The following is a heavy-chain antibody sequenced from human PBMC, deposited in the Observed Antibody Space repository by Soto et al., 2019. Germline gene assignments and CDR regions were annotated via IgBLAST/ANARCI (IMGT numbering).Heavy chain of an antibody. D-gene: IGHD3-10*01. CDR1: GYTFTNYH. CDR2: ITPNSGGT. J-gene: IGHJ4*02. Sequence: ASVKVFCKASGYTFTNYHIHWVRQAPGQGLEWMGWITPNSGGTKYAQKFQGWVTMTRDTSIRTAYMELSGLKSDDTAVYYCARDFGSYWFDYWGQGTLVTVSS. V-gene: IGHV1-2*04. CDR3: ARDFGSYWFDY.